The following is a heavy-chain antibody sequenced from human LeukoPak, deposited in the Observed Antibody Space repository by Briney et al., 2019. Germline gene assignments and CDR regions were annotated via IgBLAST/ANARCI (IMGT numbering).Heavy chain of an antibody. Sequence: SETLALTCTVSGGSISSYYWSWIRQPPGKGLDWIGYIYYSGSTNYNPSLKTRVTISVATSKNQFSLKLSSVTAADTAVYYCARPHAQKADFWSGYDAFDIWGQGTMVTVSS. CDR3: ARPHAQKADFWSGYDAFDI. V-gene: IGHV4-59*01. J-gene: IGHJ3*02. CDR1: GGSISSYY. CDR2: IYYSGST. D-gene: IGHD3-3*01.